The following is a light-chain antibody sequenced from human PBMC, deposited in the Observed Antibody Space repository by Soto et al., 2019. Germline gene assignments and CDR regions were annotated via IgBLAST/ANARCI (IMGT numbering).Light chain of an antibody. CDR2: KAS. V-gene: IGKV1-5*03. CDR3: QQYDSYSLRT. Sequence: DIQMTQSPSTLSASVGDRVTITCRASQTITNSLAWYQQKPGKAPKLLIYKASSLESGVPSRFSGSGSGTAFTLTISSLQPDDFATYDCQQYDSYSLRTFGQGTRVEI. J-gene: IGKJ1*01. CDR1: QTITNS.